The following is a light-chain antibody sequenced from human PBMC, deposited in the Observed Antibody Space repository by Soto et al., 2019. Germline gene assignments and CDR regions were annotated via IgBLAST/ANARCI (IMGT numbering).Light chain of an antibody. Sequence: EIVLTQCPGTLSLSPGERATLSCRASQSVRSNYLAWYQQKPGQAPRLLIEGASNRATGIPDRFSGSGSGTDFTLTISRLEPEDSAVYYCQQYGSSPWGFGQGTKVEIK. CDR1: QSVRSNY. CDR3: QQYGSSPWG. V-gene: IGKV3-20*01. CDR2: GAS. J-gene: IGKJ1*01.